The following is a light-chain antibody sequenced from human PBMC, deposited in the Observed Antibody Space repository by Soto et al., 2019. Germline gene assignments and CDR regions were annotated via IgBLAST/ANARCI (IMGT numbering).Light chain of an antibody. Sequence: QSVLTQPPSVSAAPGQKVTISCSGSSPNIGNNYVSWYQHLPGTAPKLLIYDNNKRPSGIPDRFSGSKSGTSATLDITGLQTGDEADYYCATWDSSLSAHVFGTGTKATVL. J-gene: IGLJ1*01. CDR2: DNN. CDR1: SPNIGNNY. V-gene: IGLV1-51*01. CDR3: ATWDSSLSAHV.